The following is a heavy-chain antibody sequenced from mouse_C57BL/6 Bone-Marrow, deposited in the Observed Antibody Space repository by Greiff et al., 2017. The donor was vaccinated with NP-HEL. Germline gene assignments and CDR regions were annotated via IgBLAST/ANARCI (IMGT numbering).Heavy chain of an antibody. D-gene: IGHD3-1*01. CDR2: IFPGSGST. CDR1: GYTFTDYY. V-gene: IGHV1-75*01. J-gene: IGHJ4*01. CDR3: ARCGSVYAMDY. Sequence: QVQLQQSGPELVKPGASVKISCKASGYTFTDYYINWVKQRPGQGLEWIGGIFPGSGSTYYNEKFKGKATLTVDKSSSTAYMWLSSLTSEDSAVYFCARCGSVYAMDYWGQGTSVTVSS.